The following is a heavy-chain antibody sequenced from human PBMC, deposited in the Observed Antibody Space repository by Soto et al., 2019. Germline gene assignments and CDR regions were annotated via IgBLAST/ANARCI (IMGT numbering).Heavy chain of an antibody. CDR2: ISGSGGNT. V-gene: IGHV3-23*01. CDR3: ANPVKYSSSAVDD. CDR1: GFTFSSYA. D-gene: IGHD6-6*01. Sequence: EVQLLESGGGLVQPGGSLRLSCAASGFTFSSYAMSWVRQAPGKGLEWVSDISGSGGNTYYADSVKGRFTISRDNSQNTLYVQMNGVRAADTYVDYCANPVKYSSSAVDDWGQGTLVTVSS. J-gene: IGHJ4*02.